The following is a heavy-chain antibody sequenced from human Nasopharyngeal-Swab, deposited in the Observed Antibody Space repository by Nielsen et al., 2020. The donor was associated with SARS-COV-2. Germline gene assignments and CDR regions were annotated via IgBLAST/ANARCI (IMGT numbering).Heavy chain of an antibody. D-gene: IGHD2-15*01. CDR2: IYSGGST. Sequence: WIRQPPGKGLEWVSVIYSGGSTYYADSVKGRFTIPRDNSKNTLYLQMNSLRAEDTAVYYCARVQNYCSGGSCSTLDAFDIWGQGTMVTVSS. V-gene: IGHV3-53*01. CDR3: ARVQNYCSGGSCSTLDAFDI. J-gene: IGHJ3*02.